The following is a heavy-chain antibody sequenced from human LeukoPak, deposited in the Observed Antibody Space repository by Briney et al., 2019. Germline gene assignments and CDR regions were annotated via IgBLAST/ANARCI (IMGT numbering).Heavy chain of an antibody. D-gene: IGHD4-11*01. J-gene: IGHJ3*02. CDR2: IYSSGST. Sequence: KPSETLSLTCTVSGASISSGPHYWSWIRQPAGKGLEWIGRIYSSGSTNYNPSLDSRVTISADTSKNQFSLTLHSVTAADTAVYYCARDAYSPDVFDMWGQGTMVTVSS. V-gene: IGHV4-61*02. CDR1: GASISSGPHY. CDR3: ARDAYSPDVFDM.